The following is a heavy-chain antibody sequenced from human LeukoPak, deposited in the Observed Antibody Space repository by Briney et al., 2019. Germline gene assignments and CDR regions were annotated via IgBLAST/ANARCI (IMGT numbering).Heavy chain of an antibody. CDR2: TYYSGST. V-gene: IGHV4-59*01. Sequence: KPSETLSLTCTVSGGSISSYYWSWIRQPPGKGLEWIGYTYYSGSTNYNPSLKSRVTISVDTSKNQFSLKLSSVTAADTAVYYCARDGNHYYHTDGWFDPWGQGTLVTVSS. CDR1: GGSISSYY. J-gene: IGHJ5*02. CDR3: ARDGNHYYHTDGWFDP. D-gene: IGHD3-22*01.